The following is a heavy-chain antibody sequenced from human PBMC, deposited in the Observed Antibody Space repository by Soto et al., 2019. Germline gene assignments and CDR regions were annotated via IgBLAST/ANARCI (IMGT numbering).Heavy chain of an antibody. CDR1: GFTFSSYA. CDR3: AEDSPPYTAMVFSLSYYFDY. D-gene: IGHD5-18*01. V-gene: IGHV3-23*01. J-gene: IGHJ4*02. CDR2: ISGSGGST. Sequence: EVQLLESGGGLVQPGGSLRLSCAASGFTFSSYAMSWVRQAPGKGLEWVSAISGSGGSTYYADSVKGRFTISRDNSKNTLYLQMNRLRAEDTAVYYCAEDSPPYTAMVFSLSYYFDYWGQGTLVTVSS.